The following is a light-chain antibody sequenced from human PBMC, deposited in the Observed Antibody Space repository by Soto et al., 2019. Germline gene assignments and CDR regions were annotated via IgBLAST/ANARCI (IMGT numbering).Light chain of an antibody. J-gene: IGKJ4*01. Sequence: EIVLTQSPATLSLSPGERATLSCRASQSVSSYLAWYHQKPGQAPRLLIYDASNRATGIPDRFSGSGSGTVFTLTISSIEPQEFAVYYCQQLSNWPPLTFGGGTKGEIK. V-gene: IGKV3-11*01. CDR3: QQLSNWPPLT. CDR1: QSVSSY. CDR2: DAS.